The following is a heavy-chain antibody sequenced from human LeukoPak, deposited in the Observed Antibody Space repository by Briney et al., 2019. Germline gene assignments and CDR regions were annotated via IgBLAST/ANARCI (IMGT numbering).Heavy chain of an antibody. Sequence: SETLSLTCAVYGGSFSGYYWSWIRQPPGKGLEWIGEINHSGSTNYNPSLQSRVTISVDTSKSQFSLKLSSVTAADTAVYYCARGGGITMIVVVTAPFDYWGQGTLVTVSS. CDR1: GGSFSGYY. V-gene: IGHV4-34*01. CDR3: ARGGGITMIVVVTAPFDY. CDR2: INHSGST. D-gene: IGHD3-22*01. J-gene: IGHJ4*02.